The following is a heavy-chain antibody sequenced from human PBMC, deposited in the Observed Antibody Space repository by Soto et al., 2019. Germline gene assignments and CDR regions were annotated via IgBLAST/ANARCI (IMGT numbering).Heavy chain of an antibody. CDR1: GFTFSTYN. Sequence: EVQLVESGGGLVKPGGSLRLSCAASGFTFSTYNMNWVRQAPGKGLEWVSSISSTSRYIYYADSVKGGFTISRDNATNSLYLQMNSLRAEDTAVYYCAVGEGAGTPYFDYWGQGTLVTVSS. V-gene: IGHV3-21*01. J-gene: IGHJ4*02. CDR2: ISSTSRYI. CDR3: AVGEGAGTPYFDY. D-gene: IGHD1-7*01.